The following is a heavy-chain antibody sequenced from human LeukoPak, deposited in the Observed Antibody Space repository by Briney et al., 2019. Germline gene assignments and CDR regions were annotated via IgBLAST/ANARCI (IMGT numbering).Heavy chain of an antibody. CDR3: AREGYSSYRGAFDI. D-gene: IGHD6-13*01. CDR2: ISYDGSNK. J-gene: IGHJ3*02. Sequence: GGSLRLSCAASGFTFSSCAMHWVRHAPGKGLEWVAVISYDGSNKYYADSVKGRFTISRDNSKNTLYLQMNSLRAEDTAVFYCAREGYSSYRGAFDIWGPGTMVTVSS. V-gene: IGHV3-30*04. CDR1: GFTFSSCA.